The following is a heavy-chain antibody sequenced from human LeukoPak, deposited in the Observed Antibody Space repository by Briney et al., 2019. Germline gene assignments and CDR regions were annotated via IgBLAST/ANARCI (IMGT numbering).Heavy chain of an antibody. D-gene: IGHD7-27*01. Sequence: GASVKVSCKASGYTFASYYIHWMRQAPGQGFEWMGIMKPSSGRTSYAQQFQGRVTMTRDTSTSTVYMEVSRLRSEDTAIYFCARDREVTGEQNDAFDIWGQGTMVTVSS. V-gene: IGHV1-46*01. CDR1: GYTFASYY. CDR2: MKPSSGRT. CDR3: ARDREVTGEQNDAFDI. J-gene: IGHJ3*02.